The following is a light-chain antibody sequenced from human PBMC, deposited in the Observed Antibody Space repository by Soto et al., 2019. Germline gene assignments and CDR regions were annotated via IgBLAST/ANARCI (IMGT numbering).Light chain of an antibody. Sequence: EIVLTQSPATLSLSPGERATLSCRASQSVGSYLAWYQQKPGQAPRLLIYDASNRATGIPARFSGSGSGTDFTLTISSLEPEDFAVYFCQKRSNWLTFGGGTKVEIK. J-gene: IGKJ4*01. V-gene: IGKV3-11*01. CDR1: QSVGSY. CDR2: DAS. CDR3: QKRSNWLT.